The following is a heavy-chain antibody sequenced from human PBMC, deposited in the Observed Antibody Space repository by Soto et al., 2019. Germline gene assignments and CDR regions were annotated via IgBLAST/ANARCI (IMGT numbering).Heavy chain of an antibody. CDR1: GFTFDDYA. J-gene: IGHJ6*02. D-gene: IGHD1-1*01. CDR2: ISWNSGSI. CDR3: AKHYWVGTGNDGMDV. V-gene: IGHV3-9*01. Sequence: EVQLVESGGGLVQPGRSLRLSCAASGFTFDDYAMHWVRQAPGKGLEWVSGISWNSGSIGYADSVKGRFTISRDNAKNSLYLQMNSLRAEDTALYYCAKHYWVGTGNDGMDVWGQGTTVTVSS.